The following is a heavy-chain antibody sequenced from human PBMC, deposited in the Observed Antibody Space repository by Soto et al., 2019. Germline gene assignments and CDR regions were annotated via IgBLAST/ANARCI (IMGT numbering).Heavy chain of an antibody. Sequence: GGSLRLSCAASGFTFSSYGMHWVRQAPGKGLEWVAVIWYDGSNKYYADSVKGRFTISRDNSKNTLYLQMNSLRAEDTAVYYCARDLMTTVSIDYWGQGTLVTVSS. V-gene: IGHV3-33*01. CDR3: ARDLMTTVSIDY. CDR1: GFTFSSYG. J-gene: IGHJ4*02. CDR2: IWYDGSNK. D-gene: IGHD4-17*01.